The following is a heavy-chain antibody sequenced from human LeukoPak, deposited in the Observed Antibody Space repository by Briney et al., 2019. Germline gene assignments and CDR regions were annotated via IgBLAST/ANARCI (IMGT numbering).Heavy chain of an antibody. Sequence: SGGSLRLSSAASGFSFNEFTMHWHRQAPGQGLEWVTLTCYDGDPTFYADSVKGRFTVSRDNSKNSLFLQMNSLKTDDTAFYYCAKDGHYCTATACFSSWFDPWGQGTLVTVSS. CDR2: TCYDGDPT. CDR3: AKDGHYCTATACFSSWFDP. V-gene: IGHV3-43*01. D-gene: IGHD2-8*02. CDR1: GFSFNEFT. J-gene: IGHJ5*02.